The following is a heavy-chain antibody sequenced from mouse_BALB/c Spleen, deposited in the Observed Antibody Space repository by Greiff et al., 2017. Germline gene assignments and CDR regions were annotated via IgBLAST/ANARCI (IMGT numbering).Heavy chain of an antibody. D-gene: IGHD1-2*01. CDR2: ISSGGSYT. V-gene: IGHV5-9-3*01. Sequence: EVQGVESGGGLVKPGGSLKLSCAASGFTFSSYAMSWVRQTPEKRLEWVATISSGGSYTYYPDSVKGRFTISRDNAKNTLYLQMSSLRSEDTAMYYCARHRPGYFYYFDYWGQGTTLTVSS. J-gene: IGHJ2*01. CDR1: GFTFSSYA. CDR3: ARHRPGYFYYFDY.